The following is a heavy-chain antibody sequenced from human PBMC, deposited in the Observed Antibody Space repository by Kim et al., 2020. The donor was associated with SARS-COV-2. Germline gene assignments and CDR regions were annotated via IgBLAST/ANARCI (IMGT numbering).Heavy chain of an antibody. CDR1: GGSFSGYY. J-gene: IGHJ4*02. Sequence: SETLSLTCAVYGGSFSGYYWSWIRQPPGKGLEWIGEINHSGSTNYNPSLKSRVTISVDTSKNQFSLKLSSVTAADTAVYYCARYGGIAAALAGTRFSDYWGQGTLVTVSS. D-gene: IGHD6-13*01. CDR2: INHSGST. CDR3: ARYGGIAAALAGTRFSDY. V-gene: IGHV4-34*01.